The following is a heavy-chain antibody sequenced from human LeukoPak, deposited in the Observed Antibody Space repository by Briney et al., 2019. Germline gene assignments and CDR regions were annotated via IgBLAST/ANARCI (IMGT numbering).Heavy chain of an antibody. CDR2: FNPSGGDT. CDR3: ARGCRVVPGVHNVGMASYYNGIGG. J-gene: IGHJ6*02. V-gene: IGHV1-46*01. CDR1: GYTFTSYY. Sequence: ASVKVSCKASGYTFTSYYMHWVRQAPGLGLEWVGIFNPSGGDTSYAQKFQGRVTTTRDTSTSTVYMEVVSLRSEDTAVYYCARGCRVVPGVHNVGMASYYNGIGGWGQGTTVTVSS. D-gene: IGHD2-2*01.